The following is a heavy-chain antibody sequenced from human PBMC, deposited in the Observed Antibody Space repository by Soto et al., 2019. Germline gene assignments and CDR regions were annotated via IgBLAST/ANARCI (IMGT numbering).Heavy chain of an antibody. Sequence: PGESLKISCKGSGYSFTSYWIGWVRQMPGKGLEWMGIIYPGDSDTRYSPSFQGQVTISADKSISTAYLQWSSLKASDTAMYYCASNYDSSGYYYYGAFDIWGQGTMVTVSS. J-gene: IGHJ3*02. V-gene: IGHV5-51*01. D-gene: IGHD3-22*01. CDR2: IYPGDSDT. CDR3: ASNYDSSGYYYYGAFDI. CDR1: GYSFTSYW.